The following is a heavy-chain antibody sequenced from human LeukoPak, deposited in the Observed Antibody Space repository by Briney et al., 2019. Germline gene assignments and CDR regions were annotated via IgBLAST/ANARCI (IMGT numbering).Heavy chain of an antibody. Sequence: PSETLSLTCAVSGYSLGKNYYWSWIRQPAGKGLEWIGRIYTSGSTNYNPSLKSRVTMSVDTSKNQFSLKLSSVTAADTAVYYCARAWGRWLQLRWYAFDIWGQGTMVTVSS. V-gene: IGHV4-4*07. CDR1: GYSLGKNYY. CDR2: IYTSGST. D-gene: IGHD5-24*01. CDR3: ARAWGRWLQLRWYAFDI. J-gene: IGHJ3*02.